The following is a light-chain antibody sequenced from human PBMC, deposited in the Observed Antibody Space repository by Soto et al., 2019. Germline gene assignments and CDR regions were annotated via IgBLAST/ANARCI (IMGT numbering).Light chain of an antibody. CDR1: SSDVGGYNY. CDR2: EVS. Sequence: QSVLAQPASVSGSPGQSITISCTGTSSDVGGYNYVSWYQQHPGKAPKLMIYEVSSRPSGVSNRFSGSKSGNTASLTISGLQAEDEADYYCSSYTSTSTLYVFGRGTKVTVL. J-gene: IGLJ1*01. V-gene: IGLV2-14*01. CDR3: SSYTSTSTLYV.